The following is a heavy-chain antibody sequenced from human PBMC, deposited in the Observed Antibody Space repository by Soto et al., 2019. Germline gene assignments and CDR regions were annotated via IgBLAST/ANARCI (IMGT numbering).Heavy chain of an antibody. V-gene: IGHV4-59*01. CDR2: IYYSGRT. D-gene: IGHD2-2*02. J-gene: IGHJ5*02. Sequence: PSETLSLTCTVSGGSISSCYWSWIRQPPGKGLEWIGYIYYSGRTNYNPSPKSRVTISVDTSKNQFSLKLSSVTAADTAVYYCARGYCSSTICYIWDNWFDPWGQGTLVTVSS. CDR1: GGSISSCY. CDR3: ARGYCSSTICYIWDNWFDP.